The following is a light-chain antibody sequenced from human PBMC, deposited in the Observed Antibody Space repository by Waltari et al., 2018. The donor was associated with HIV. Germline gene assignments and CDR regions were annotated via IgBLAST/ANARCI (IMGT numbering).Light chain of an antibody. Sequence: DIQMTQSPSTLSASVGDRVTITCRASQSISNWLAWYQQKPSKAPKLLIYRASTLESGVPSRFSGSGSGTEFTLTISRLQPDDFATYYCQQYDSYSWTFGQGTKVEI. CDR2: RAS. V-gene: IGKV1-5*03. CDR1: QSISNW. J-gene: IGKJ1*01. CDR3: QQYDSYSWT.